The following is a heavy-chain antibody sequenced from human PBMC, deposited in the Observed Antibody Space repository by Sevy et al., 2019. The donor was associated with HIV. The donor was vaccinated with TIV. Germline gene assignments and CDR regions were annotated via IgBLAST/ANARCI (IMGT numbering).Heavy chain of an antibody. CDR3: STDPIIVLLVTDGMDV. V-gene: IGHV3-15*01. Sequence: GGSLRLSCTASGFTFTHAWMSWVRQAPGKGLEWVGRIKSTPDGGTTDYAAPVKGRFTISRDDSKNTLYLQMNSLKTEDTADYYCSTDPIIVLLVTDGMDVWGQWTTVTVSS. D-gene: IGHD2-8*02. J-gene: IGHJ6*02. CDR1: GFTFTHAW. CDR2: IKSTPDGGTT.